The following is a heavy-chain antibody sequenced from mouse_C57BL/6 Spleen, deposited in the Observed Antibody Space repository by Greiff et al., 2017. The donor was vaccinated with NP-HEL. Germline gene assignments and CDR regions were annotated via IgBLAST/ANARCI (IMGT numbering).Heavy chain of an antibody. V-gene: IGHV1-64*01. CDR3: ARSAYYSNYGGYFDV. Sequence: QVQLKQPGAELVKPGASVKLSCKASGYTFTSYWMHWVKQRPGQGLEWIGMIHPNSGSTNYNEKFKSKATLTVDKSSSTAYMQLSSLTSEDSAVYYCARSAYYSNYGGYFDVWGTGTTVTVAS. CDR1: GYTFTSYW. D-gene: IGHD2-5*01. J-gene: IGHJ1*03. CDR2: IHPNSGST.